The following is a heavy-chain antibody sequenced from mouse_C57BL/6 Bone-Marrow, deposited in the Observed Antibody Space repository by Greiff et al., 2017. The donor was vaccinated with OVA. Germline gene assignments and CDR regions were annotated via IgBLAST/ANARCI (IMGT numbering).Heavy chain of an antibody. Sequence: VQLQQSGAELARPGASVKLSCKASGYTLTSYGISWVKQRTGQGLEWIGEIYPRSGNTYYNEKFKGKATLTADKSSSTAYMELRSLTSEDYAVYFCARTQYFDVWGTGTTVTVSS. V-gene: IGHV1-81*01. CDR2: IYPRSGNT. CDR1: GYTLTSYG. J-gene: IGHJ1*03. CDR3: ARTQYFDV.